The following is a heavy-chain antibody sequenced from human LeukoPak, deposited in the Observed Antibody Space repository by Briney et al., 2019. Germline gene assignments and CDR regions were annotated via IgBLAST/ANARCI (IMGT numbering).Heavy chain of an antibody. CDR3: ARHIKSSVAGPFDY. Sequence: SETLSLTCTVSGGSISSSSTYYWGWIRQPPGKGLEWIGSIYYSGSAYYNPSLKSRVAISVDTSKSQFSLRLSSVTAADTAVYYCARHIKSSVAGPFDYWGQGTLVTVSS. V-gene: IGHV4-39*01. D-gene: IGHD6-19*01. CDR1: GGSISSSSTYY. J-gene: IGHJ4*02. CDR2: IYYSGSA.